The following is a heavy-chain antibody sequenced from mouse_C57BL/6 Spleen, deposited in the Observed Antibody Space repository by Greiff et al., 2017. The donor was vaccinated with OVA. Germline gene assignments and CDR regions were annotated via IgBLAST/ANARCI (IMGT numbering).Heavy chain of an antibody. J-gene: IGHJ4*01. D-gene: IGHD1-1*02. V-gene: IGHV1-5*01. CDR3: TRHRFGSYDYAMDY. CDR2: IYPGNSDT. Sequence: EVQLQQSGTVLARPGASVKMSCKTSGYTFTSYWMHWVKQRPGQGLEWIGAIYPGNSDTSYNQKFKGKAKLTAVTSASTAYMELSSLTNEDSAVYYCTRHRFGSYDYAMDYWGQGTSVTVSS. CDR1: GYTFTSYW.